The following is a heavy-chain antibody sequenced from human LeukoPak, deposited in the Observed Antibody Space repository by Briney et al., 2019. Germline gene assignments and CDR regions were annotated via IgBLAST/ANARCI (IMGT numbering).Heavy chain of an antibody. CDR1: GGSISSDDYY. V-gene: IGHV4-30-4*01. CDR3: ARDSSEIAFDI. D-gene: IGHD6-19*01. Sequence: PSQTLSLTCTVSGGSISSDDYYWSWIRQPPGKGLEWIGYIYYSGSTYYNPSLKSRVTISVDTSKNQFSLKLSSVTAADTAVYYCARDSSEIAFDIWGQGTMVTVSS. J-gene: IGHJ3*02. CDR2: IYYSGST.